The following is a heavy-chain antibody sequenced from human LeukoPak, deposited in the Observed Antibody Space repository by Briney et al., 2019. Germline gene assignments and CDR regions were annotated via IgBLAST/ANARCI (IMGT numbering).Heavy chain of an antibody. CDR3: AKDISWVATSCFEY. Sequence: PGGSLRLSCAASGFTFDDYSMHWVRQAPGKGLEWVSPISWNGGSTYYADSVKGRFTISRDNSKNSLYLQMNSLRTEDTALYYCAKDISWVATSCFEYWGQGTLVTVSS. D-gene: IGHD5-12*01. CDR1: GFTFDDYS. V-gene: IGHV3-43*01. J-gene: IGHJ4*02. CDR2: ISWNGGST.